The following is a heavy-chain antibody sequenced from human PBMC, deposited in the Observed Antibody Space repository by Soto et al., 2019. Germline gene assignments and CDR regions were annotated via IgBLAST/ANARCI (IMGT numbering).Heavy chain of an antibody. CDR2: INAGNGNT. D-gene: IGHD3-22*01. Sequence: ASVKVSCKASGYTFTSYAMHWVRQAPGQRLEWMGWINAGNGNTKYSQKFQGRVTITRDTSASTAYMELSSLRSEDTAVYYCARGPYYYDSSGYYYNYWGQGTLVTVSS. CDR3: ARGPYYYDSSGYYYNY. CDR1: GYTFTSYA. V-gene: IGHV1-3*01. J-gene: IGHJ4*02.